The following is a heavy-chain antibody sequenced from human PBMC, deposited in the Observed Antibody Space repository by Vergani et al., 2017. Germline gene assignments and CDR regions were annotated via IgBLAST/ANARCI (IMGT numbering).Heavy chain of an antibody. V-gene: IGHV4-59*01. D-gene: IGHD2-2*02. CDR1: GGSISSYY. J-gene: IGHJ5*02. Sequence: QVQLQESGPGLVKPSETLSLTCTVSGGSISSYYWSWIRQPPGKGLEWIGYIYYSGSTNYNPSLKSRVTISVDTSKNQFSLKLSSVTAADTAVYYCARDRSYCSSTSCYIRNWFDPWGQGTLVTVSS. CDR2: IYYSGST. CDR3: ARDRSYCSSTSCYIRNWFDP.